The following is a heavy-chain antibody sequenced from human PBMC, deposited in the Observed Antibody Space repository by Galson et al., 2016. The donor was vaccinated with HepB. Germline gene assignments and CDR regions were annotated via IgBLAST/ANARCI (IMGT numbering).Heavy chain of an antibody. J-gene: IGHJ1*01. Sequence: SVKVSCKASGGTFSSDALSWVRQAPGQGLEWLGGIIPIFGTANYAQKFQDRVTITADESTSTVYMELSGLRSEDTAIYYCASDVVEYFQHWGQGTLVTVSS. CDR2: IIPIFGTA. V-gene: IGHV1-69*13. CDR1: GGTFSSDA. CDR3: ASDVVEYFQH.